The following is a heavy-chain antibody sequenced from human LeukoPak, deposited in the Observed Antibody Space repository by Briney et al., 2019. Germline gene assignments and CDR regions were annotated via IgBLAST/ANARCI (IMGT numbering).Heavy chain of an antibody. V-gene: IGHV4-39*01. CDR3: ARIIRATGYYSNPKSGSFDL. D-gene: IGHD2-21*01. CDR2: VYSSGST. Sequence: SETLSLTCAVSTGSIRGSHHYWGWIRQRPGEGLQWIGSVYSSGSTYYNPSLRTRVTISVDTSKNQFSLWLSSVTAADTATYYCARIIRATGYYSNPKSGSFDLWGQGILVTVSS. CDR1: TGSIRGSHHY. J-gene: IGHJ5*02.